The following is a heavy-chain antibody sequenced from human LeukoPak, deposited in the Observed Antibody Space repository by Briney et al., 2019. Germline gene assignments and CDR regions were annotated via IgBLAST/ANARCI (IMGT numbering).Heavy chain of an antibody. CDR3: AREGGELDAFDI. CDR1: GGSFSGYY. D-gene: IGHD1-26*01. J-gene: IGHJ3*02. V-gene: IGHV4-4*07. Sequence: KPSETLSLTCAVSGGSFSGYYWSWIRQPAGKGLEWIGRIYTSGSTNYNPSLKSRVTMSADASKNQFSLKLSSVTAADTAVYYCAREGGELDAFDIWGQGTMVTVSS. CDR2: IYTSGST.